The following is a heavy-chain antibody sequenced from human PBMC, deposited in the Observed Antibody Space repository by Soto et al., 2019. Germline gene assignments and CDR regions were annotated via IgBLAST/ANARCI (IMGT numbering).Heavy chain of an antibody. V-gene: IGHV3-23*01. CDR3: AKDLAQTELTGTNGT. CDR1: GFTFSSYA. J-gene: IGHJ5*02. CDR2: ISGSGGST. Sequence: GGSLRLSCAASGFTFSSYAMSWVRQAPGKGLEWVSAISGSGGSTYYADSVKGRFTISRDNSKNTLYLQMNSLRAEDTAVYYCAKDLAQTELTGTNGTWGQGTLVTVSS. D-gene: IGHD1-20*01.